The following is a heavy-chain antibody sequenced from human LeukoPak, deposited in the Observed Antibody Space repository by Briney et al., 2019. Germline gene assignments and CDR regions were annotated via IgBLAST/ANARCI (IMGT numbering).Heavy chain of an antibody. J-gene: IGHJ4*02. V-gene: IGHV3-23*01. CDR2: ISGSGGST. Sequence: GGSLRLSCAASGFTFSSYAMSWVRQAPGKGLEWVSAISGSGGSTYYADSVKGRFTISRDNSKNTLYLQMNSLRAEDTAVYYCAKDRSITFGGVIVINYFDYWGQGTLVTVSS. CDR1: GFTFSSYA. CDR3: AKDRSITFGGVIVINYFDY. D-gene: IGHD3-16*02.